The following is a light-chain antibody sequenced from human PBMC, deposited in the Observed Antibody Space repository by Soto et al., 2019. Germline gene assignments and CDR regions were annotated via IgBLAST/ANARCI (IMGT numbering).Light chain of an antibody. J-gene: IGKJ1*01. CDR2: GAS. CDR3: QQYNNWPQT. CDR1: QSVSSN. V-gene: IGKV3-15*01. Sequence: EIVMTQSPATLSVSPGERATLSCRASQSVSSNLAWYQQKPGQAPRRLIYGASTRATGIPARFSGSGSGAEFTLTISSLQSADFAVSYCQQYNNWPQTLGQGTKV.